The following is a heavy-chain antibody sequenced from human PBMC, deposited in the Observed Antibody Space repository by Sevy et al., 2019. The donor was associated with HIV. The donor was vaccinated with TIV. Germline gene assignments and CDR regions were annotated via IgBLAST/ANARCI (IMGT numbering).Heavy chain of an antibody. D-gene: IGHD2-15*01. Sequence: ASVKVSCKASGGTFSSYAISWVRQAPGQWLEWMGGIIPIFGTANYAQKFQGRVTITADESTSTAYMELSSLRSEDTAVYYCATTLGYCSGGSCYSVITYYYGMDVWGQGTTVTVSS. CDR3: ATTLGYCSGGSCYSVITYYYGMDV. J-gene: IGHJ6*02. V-gene: IGHV1-69*13. CDR2: IIPIFGTA. CDR1: GGTFSSYA.